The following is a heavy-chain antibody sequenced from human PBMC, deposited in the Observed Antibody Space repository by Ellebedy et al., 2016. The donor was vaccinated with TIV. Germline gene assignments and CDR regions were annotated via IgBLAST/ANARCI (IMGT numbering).Heavy chain of an antibody. CDR1: GFNVSGHS. J-gene: IGHJ4*02. Sequence: PGGSLRLSCAASGFNVSGHSMTWVRQAPGRGLEWVSFIYSAGITYYADSVKGRFTIARDSSKNTVYLQMNSLRAKDTAVYYCARDLRMYYCDYWGQGTLVTVSS. CDR3: ARDLRMYYCDY. V-gene: IGHV3-53*01. CDR2: IYSAGIT.